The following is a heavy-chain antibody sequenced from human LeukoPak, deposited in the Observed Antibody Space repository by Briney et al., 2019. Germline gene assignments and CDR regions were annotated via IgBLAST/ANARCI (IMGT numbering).Heavy chain of an antibody. J-gene: IGHJ4*02. V-gene: IGHV4-61*02. CDR2: IYTSGSN. D-gene: IGHD4-17*01. CDR1: GGSINSGSYY. CDR3: ARFYYGDFNFDY. Sequence: SETLSLTCTVSGGSINSGSYYWSWIRQPAGKGLEWIGRIYTSGSNNYNPSLKSRVTMSVDTSNNQFSLRLSSVTAADTAVYFCARFYYGDFNFDYWGQGTLVTVSS.